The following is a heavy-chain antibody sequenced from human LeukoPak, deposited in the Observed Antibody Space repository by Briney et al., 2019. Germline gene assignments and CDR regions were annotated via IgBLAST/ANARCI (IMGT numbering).Heavy chain of an antibody. CDR3: ARSHRLSIAVAGSRSSAVGYGMDV. CDR1: GGSFSGYY. CDR2: INHSGST. Sequence: SETLSLTCAVYGGSFSGYYWSWIRQPPGKGLEWIGEINHSGSTNYNPSLKSRVTISVDTSKNQFSLKLSSVTAADTAVYYCARSHRLSIAVAGSRSSAVGYGMDVWGQGTTVTVSS. V-gene: IGHV4-34*01. D-gene: IGHD6-19*01. J-gene: IGHJ6*02.